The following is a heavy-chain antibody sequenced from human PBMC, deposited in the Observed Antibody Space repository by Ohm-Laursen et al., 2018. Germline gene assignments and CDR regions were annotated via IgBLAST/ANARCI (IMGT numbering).Heavy chain of an antibody. Sequence: GTLSLTCTVSGGSITSFYWSWIRQSPGKGLEWIGYIYYSGSTNYNPSLKSRVTLSVDPPKNQFSPKLSSVTAADTAVYYCARVIAVGAFDIWGQGTMVTVSS. V-gene: IGHV4-59*01. CDR2: IYYSGST. CDR3: ARVIAVGAFDI. D-gene: IGHD6-19*01. CDR1: GGSITSFY. J-gene: IGHJ3*02.